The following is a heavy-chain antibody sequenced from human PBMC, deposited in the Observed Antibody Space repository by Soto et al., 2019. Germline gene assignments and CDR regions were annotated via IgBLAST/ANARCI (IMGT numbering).Heavy chain of an antibody. CDR1: GGTFHTYA. CDR3: ARSVGSGGVVGGFDY. D-gene: IGHD3-16*01. CDR2: IFPMFDVP. Sequence: QVQLVQSGPEMKKPGSAVKVSCKASGGTFHTYAMNWVRQVPGQGLEWMGGIFPMFDVPRYAQKFQGRVTITLDESSTTAYMGLSSVRFDDTAVYYCARSVGSGGVVGGFDYWGQGTLVSV. J-gene: IGHJ4*02. V-gene: IGHV1-69*19.